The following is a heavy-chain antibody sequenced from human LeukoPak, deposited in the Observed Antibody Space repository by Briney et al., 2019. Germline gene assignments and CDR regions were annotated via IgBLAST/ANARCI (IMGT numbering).Heavy chain of an antibody. J-gene: IGHJ3*02. Sequence: PGGSLRLSCAASGFIFSSYSMSWVRQAPGKGLEWVANIKQDGSEKYYVDSVKGRFTISRDNAKNSLYLQMNSLRAEDTAVYYCARVWQQLVHAFDIWGQGTMVTVSS. V-gene: IGHV3-7*04. CDR2: IKQDGSEK. D-gene: IGHD6-13*01. CDR3: ARVWQQLVHAFDI. CDR1: GFIFSSYS.